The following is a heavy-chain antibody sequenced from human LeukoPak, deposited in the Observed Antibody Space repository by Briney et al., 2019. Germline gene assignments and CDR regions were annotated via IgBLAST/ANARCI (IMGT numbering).Heavy chain of an antibody. CDR1: GFTFSSYA. CDR3: AKDLSRSGSYSFDY. J-gene: IGHJ4*02. V-gene: IGHV3-23*01. D-gene: IGHD1-26*01. Sequence: GGSLRLSCAASGFTFSSYAMNWVRQAPGKGLEWVSGISGSGGSPDYADSVKGRFTISRDNSKNTLYLQMNSLRAEDTAIYYCAKDLSRSGSYSFDYWGQGTLVTVSS. CDR2: ISGSGGSP.